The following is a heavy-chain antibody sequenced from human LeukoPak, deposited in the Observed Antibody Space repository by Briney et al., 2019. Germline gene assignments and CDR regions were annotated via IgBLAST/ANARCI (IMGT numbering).Heavy chain of an antibody. CDR3: ALGKNFGYHYFDF. CDR1: GFTFSSYE. V-gene: IGHV3-30*02. D-gene: IGHD2-2*03. Sequence: PGGSLTLSCAASGFTFSSYEMSWVRQAPGKGLEWMTFIRFDGSEKYYADSVKGRFTIYRDYSKNTLFLQMSSLRPEDTAVYYCALGKNFGYHYFDFWGQGALVTVSS. J-gene: IGHJ4*02. CDR2: IRFDGSEK.